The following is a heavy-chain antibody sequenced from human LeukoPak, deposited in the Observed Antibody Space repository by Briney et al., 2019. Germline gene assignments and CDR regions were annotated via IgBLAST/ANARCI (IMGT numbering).Heavy chain of an antibody. V-gene: IGHV3-9*01. CDR2: ISWNSGSI. J-gene: IGHJ4*02. CDR1: GFAFSSYA. CDR3: AKDIGGTGVVVAATLATYYFDY. Sequence: GGSLRLSCAASGFAFSSYAMSWVRQAPGKGLEWVSGISWNSGSIGYADSVKGRFTISRDNAKNSLYLQMNSLRAEDTALYYCAKDIGGTGVVVAATLATYYFDYWGQGTLVTVSS. D-gene: IGHD2-15*01.